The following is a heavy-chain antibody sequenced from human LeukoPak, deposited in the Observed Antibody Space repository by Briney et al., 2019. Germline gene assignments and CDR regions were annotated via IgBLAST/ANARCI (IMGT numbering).Heavy chain of an antibody. V-gene: IGHV1-58*02. Sequence: ASVKVSCKASGFTFTSSAMQWVRQARGQRLEWIGWIVVGSGNTNYAQKFQERVTITRDMSTSTAYMELSSLRSEDTAVYYCAAGPEWELLNFDYWGQGTLVTVSS. CDR3: AAGPEWELLNFDY. CDR1: GFTFTSSA. D-gene: IGHD1-26*01. J-gene: IGHJ4*02. CDR2: IVVGSGNT.